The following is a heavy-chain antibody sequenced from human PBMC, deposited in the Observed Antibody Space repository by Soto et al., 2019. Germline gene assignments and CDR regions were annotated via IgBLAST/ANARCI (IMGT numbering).Heavy chain of an antibody. CDR2: ISAYNGNT. V-gene: IGHV1-18*01. Sequence: QVQLVQSGAEVKKPGASVKVSCKASGYTFTSYGISWVRQAPGQGLEWMGWISAYNGNTNYAQKLQGRVTMTTDTXXXXXXXXXXXXXXXXXXXXXXXXXXXVXLLEYWGQGTLVTVSS. J-gene: IGHJ4*02. CDR3: XXXXXVXLLEY. CDR1: GYTFTSYG.